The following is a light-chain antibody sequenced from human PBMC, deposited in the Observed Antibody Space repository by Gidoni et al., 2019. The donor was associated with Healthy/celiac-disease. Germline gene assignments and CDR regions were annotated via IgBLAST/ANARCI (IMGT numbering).Light chain of an antibody. CDR1: QSISSW. CDR3: QQYNSYSPG. CDR2: KAS. Sequence: DIQMTQSPSTLSASVGDRVTITCRASQSISSWLAWYQQKPGKDPKLLIYKASSLESGVPSRFSGSGSGTEFTLTISSLQPDDFATYYCQQYNSYSPGFGQGTKVEIK. V-gene: IGKV1-5*03. J-gene: IGKJ1*01.